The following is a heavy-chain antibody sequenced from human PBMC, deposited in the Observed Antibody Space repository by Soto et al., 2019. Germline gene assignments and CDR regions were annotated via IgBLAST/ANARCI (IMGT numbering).Heavy chain of an antibody. Sequence: QVQLVQSGAEVKKPGSSVKVSCKASGGTFSSYTISWVRQAPGQGLEWMGRIIPILGIANYAQKFRGRVTITADKSTSTAYMELSSLRSEDTAVYYCASSATISDFDYWGQGTLVTVSS. CDR2: IIPILGIA. V-gene: IGHV1-69*02. D-gene: IGHD5-12*01. J-gene: IGHJ4*02. CDR1: GGTFSSYT. CDR3: ASSATISDFDY.